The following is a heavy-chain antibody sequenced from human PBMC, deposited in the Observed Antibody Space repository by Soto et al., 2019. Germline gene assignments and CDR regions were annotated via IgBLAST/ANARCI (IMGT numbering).Heavy chain of an antibody. CDR2: INPNSGGT. D-gene: IGHD6-13*01. V-gene: IGHV1-2*04. Sequence: QVQLVQSGAEVKKPGASVKVSCKASGYTFTGYYMHWVRQAPGQGLEWMGWINPNSGGTNYAQKFKGWVTMTRDRSISTAYMELSRLRSDDTAVYYCARGPGIAAADTSYYYYYMDVWGKGTTVTVSS. J-gene: IGHJ6*03. CDR1: GYTFTGYY. CDR3: ARGPGIAAADTSYYYYYMDV.